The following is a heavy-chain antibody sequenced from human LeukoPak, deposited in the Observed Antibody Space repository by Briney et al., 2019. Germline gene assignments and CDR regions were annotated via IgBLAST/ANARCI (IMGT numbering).Heavy chain of an antibody. CDR1: GGSISSYY. V-gene: IGHV4-59*12. CDR3: ARALTMVRGVTDWFDP. Sequence: PSETLSLTCTVSGGSISSYYWSWIRQPPGKGLEWIAYISDIGSINYNPSLKSRVTISLDTSKNQFSLKLSSVTAADTAVYYCARALTMVRGVTDWFDPWGQGTLVTVSS. J-gene: IGHJ5*02. D-gene: IGHD3-10*01. CDR2: ISDIGSI.